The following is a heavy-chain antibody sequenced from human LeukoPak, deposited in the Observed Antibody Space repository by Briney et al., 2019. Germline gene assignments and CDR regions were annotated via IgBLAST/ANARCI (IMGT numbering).Heavy chain of an antibody. V-gene: IGHV1-69*04. CDR3: ARGLHYYDSSGYYYDYFDY. Sequence: SVKVSCKASGGTFSSYAISWVRQAPGQGLEWMGRIIPILGIANYAQKFQGRVTITADKSTSTAYMELSSLRSEDTAVYYCARGLHYYDSSGYYYDYFDYWGQGTLVTVSS. CDR1: GGTFSSYA. D-gene: IGHD3-22*01. J-gene: IGHJ4*02. CDR2: IIPILGIA.